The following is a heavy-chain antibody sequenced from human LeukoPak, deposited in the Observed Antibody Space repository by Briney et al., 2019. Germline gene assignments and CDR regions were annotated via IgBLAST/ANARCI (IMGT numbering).Heavy chain of an antibody. J-gene: IGHJ5*02. CDR3: AKGRGIVAAGSWFDA. D-gene: IGHD6-13*01. V-gene: IGHV3-23*01. CDR2: ISGGGGKT. Sequence: PGGSLGLSCAASRFTFSSYAMNWVRQAPGKGLEWVSMISGGGGKTHFADSVKGRFNISRDNSKNTLFLQMNSLRAEDTAIYYCAKGRGIVAAGSWFDAWGQGILVTVSS. CDR1: RFTFSSYA.